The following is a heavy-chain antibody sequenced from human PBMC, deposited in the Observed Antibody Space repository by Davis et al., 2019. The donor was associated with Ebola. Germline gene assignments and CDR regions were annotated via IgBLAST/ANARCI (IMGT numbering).Heavy chain of an antibody. D-gene: IGHD6-13*01. V-gene: IGHV3-11*06. CDR3: ARVSRGGSSWYYFDY. J-gene: IGHJ4*02. CDR2: ISSSSSYT. CDR1: GFTFSDYY. Sequence: PGGSLRLSCAASGFTFSDYYMSWIRQAPGKGLEWVSYISSSSSYTNYADSVKGRFTISRDNAKNSLYLQMNSLRAEDTAVYYCARVSRGGSSWYYFDYWGQGTLVTVSS.